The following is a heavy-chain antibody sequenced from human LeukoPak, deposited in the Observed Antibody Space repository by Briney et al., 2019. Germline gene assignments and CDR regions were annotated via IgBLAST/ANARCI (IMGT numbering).Heavy chain of an antibody. CDR3: ARVTGYTIEDYFDY. Sequence: TSETLFLTCCVSGDSISSYYWSWIRQPPGKGLEWVGYIYYSGSTNYNPSLKSPVTISVTTSKNQMSLKLRTVTAADTAVYYCARVTGYTIEDYFDYWGQGTLVTVSS. D-gene: IGHD3-9*01. CDR2: IYYSGST. V-gene: IGHV4-59*01. CDR1: GDSISSYY. J-gene: IGHJ4*02.